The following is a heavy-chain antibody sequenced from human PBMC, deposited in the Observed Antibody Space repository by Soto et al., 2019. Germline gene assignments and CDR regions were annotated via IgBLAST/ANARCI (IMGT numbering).Heavy chain of an antibody. CDR3: ATRRSTVPKGYYFDY. J-gene: IGHJ4*02. CDR1: GFTFSSYA. V-gene: IGHV3-23*01. Sequence: GGSLRLSCAASGFTFSSYAMSWVRQAPGKGLEWVSAISGSGGSTYYADSVRGRFTISRDNSKNTLYLQMNSLRAEDTAVYYCATRRSTVPKGYYFDYWGQRTLVTVSS. CDR2: ISGSGGST. D-gene: IGHD4-4*01.